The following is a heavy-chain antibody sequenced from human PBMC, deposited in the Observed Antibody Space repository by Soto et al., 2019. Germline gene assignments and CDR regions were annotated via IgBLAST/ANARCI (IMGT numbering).Heavy chain of an antibody. Sequence: GGSLRLSCATSGFTVSSNYMSWVRQAPGKGLEWVSVIYSGGSTYYADSVKGRFTISRDNSKNTLYLQMNSLRAEDTAVYYCARGSSSWYYFDYWGQGTLVTVSS. CDR1: GFTVSSNY. CDR2: IYSGGST. J-gene: IGHJ4*02. V-gene: IGHV3-53*01. CDR3: ARGSSSWYYFDY. D-gene: IGHD6-13*01.